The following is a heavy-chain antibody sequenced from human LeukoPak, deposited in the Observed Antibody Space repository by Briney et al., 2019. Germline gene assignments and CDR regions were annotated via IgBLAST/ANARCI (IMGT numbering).Heavy chain of an antibody. CDR3: ARDIAAAGESDY. D-gene: IGHD6-13*01. CDR2: IKQDGSEK. Sequence: GGSLRLSCAASGFTFSGFWMSWVRQAPGKGLEWVANIKQDGSEKYYVDSVKGRFTISRDNAKNSLYLQMNSLRAEDTAVYYCARDIAAAGESDYWGQGTLVTVSS. CDR1: GFTFSGFW. V-gene: IGHV3-7*01. J-gene: IGHJ4*02.